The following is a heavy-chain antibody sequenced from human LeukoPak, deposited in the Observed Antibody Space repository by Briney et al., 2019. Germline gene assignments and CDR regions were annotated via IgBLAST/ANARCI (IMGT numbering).Heavy chain of an antibody. Sequence: PSETLSLTCTVSGDSITSSSHYWGWIRQPPGKGLEWIGSFSYSGSTYDNPSLKSRVTISVDRSKNQFSLRLSSVTAADTAVYYCARHPGIAVAGDAFDLWGPGKVVTVSS. CDR2: FSYSGST. CDR3: ARHPGIAVAGDAFDL. V-gene: IGHV4-39*01. D-gene: IGHD6-19*01. CDR1: GDSITSSSHY. J-gene: IGHJ3*01.